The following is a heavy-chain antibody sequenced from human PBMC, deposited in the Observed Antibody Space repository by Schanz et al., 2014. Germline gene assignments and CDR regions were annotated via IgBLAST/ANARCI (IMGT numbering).Heavy chain of an antibody. Sequence: QVHLVQSGAEVHKPGASLKISCKASGYTFTNFFLHWVRQAPGQGLEWMGIINPIGGSTTYAQKFRGAVTLTTDTSTDTAYLELSSLRSEDTAVYYCARGYGDSPTDFWGQGTLGTVSS. V-gene: IGHV1-46*01. CDR3: ARGYGDSPTDF. CDR2: INPIGGST. CDR1: GYTFTNFF. D-gene: IGHD4-17*01. J-gene: IGHJ4*02.